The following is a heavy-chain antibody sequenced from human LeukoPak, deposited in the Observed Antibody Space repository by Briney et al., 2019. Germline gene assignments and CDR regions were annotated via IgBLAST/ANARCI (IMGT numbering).Heavy chain of an antibody. CDR2: ISGSGSST. D-gene: IGHD5-12*01. CDR1: GFTFNIYA. J-gene: IGHJ4*02. CDR3: AKGQYGYDKPIDY. Sequence: PGGSLRLSCAASGFTFNIYAMNWVRQASGKGMEWVSTISGSGSSTYYADSVKGRFTISRDNSKNTLYLQMNSLRAEDTAVYFCAKGQYGYDKPIDYWGQGTLVTVSS. V-gene: IGHV3-23*01.